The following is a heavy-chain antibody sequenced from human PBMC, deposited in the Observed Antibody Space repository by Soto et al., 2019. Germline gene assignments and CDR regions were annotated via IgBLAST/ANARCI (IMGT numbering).Heavy chain of an antibody. CDR3: ARFVRSCSGTTCYTRADV. J-gene: IGHJ6*02. CDR1: GGTFSRYA. D-gene: IGHD2-2*02. CDR2: IIPMFSAS. V-gene: IGHV1-69*13. Sequence: SVKVSCKASGGTFSRYAIKWVRQAPGQGLECMGGIIPMFSASNYAQKFQGTGTITADEFTNTAYMELRSVIVADTAVYHCARFVRSCSGTTCYTRADVWGQGTTVTVSS.